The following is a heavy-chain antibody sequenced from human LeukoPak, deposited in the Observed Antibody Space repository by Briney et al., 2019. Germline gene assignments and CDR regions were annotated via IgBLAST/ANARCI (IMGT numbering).Heavy chain of an antibody. CDR1: GLPIADFA. Sequence: GGSLRLSCVASGLPIADFAMHWVRQAPGKGLEWVSLISGDGVSTFYADSAKGRFSISRDNSKNSLYLEMNSLRTEDAAMYYCAKESGKFDYWGQGTLVAVSS. CDR3: AKESGKFDY. CDR2: ISGDGVST. J-gene: IGHJ4*02. V-gene: IGHV3-43*02.